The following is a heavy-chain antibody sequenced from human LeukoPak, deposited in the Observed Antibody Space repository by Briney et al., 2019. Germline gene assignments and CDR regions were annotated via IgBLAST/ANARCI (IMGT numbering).Heavy chain of an antibody. CDR3: TRRAYYDSSGCYPTLDY. CDR1: GGSISSSGYY. J-gene: IGHJ4*02. D-gene: IGHD3-22*01. CDR2: IYYSGST. V-gene: IGHV4-39*01. Sequence: SETLSLTCTVSGGSISSSGYYWGWIRQPPGKGLEWIGSIYYSGSTYYNPSLKSRVTISVDTSKNQFSLKLSSVTAADTAVYYCTRRAYYDSSGCYPTLDYWGQGTLVTVSS.